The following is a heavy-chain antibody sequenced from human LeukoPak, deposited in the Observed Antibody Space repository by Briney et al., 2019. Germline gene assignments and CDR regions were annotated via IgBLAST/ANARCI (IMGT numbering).Heavy chain of an antibody. Sequence: SETLSLTCAVYGGSFSGYYWSWIRQPPGKGLEWIGEINHSGSTNYNPSLKSRVTISADTSKNQSPLKLSSVTAADTAVYYCASSAGKFFRHYYYYMDVWGKGTTVTVSS. CDR1: GGSFSGYY. D-gene: IGHD3-10*01. CDR3: ASSAGKFFRHYYYYMDV. CDR2: INHSGST. J-gene: IGHJ6*03. V-gene: IGHV4-34*01.